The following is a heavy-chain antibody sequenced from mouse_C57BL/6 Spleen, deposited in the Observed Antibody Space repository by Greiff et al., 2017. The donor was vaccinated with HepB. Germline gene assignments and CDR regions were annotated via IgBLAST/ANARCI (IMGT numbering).Heavy chain of an antibody. CDR1: GFTFSNYW. V-gene: IGHV6-3*01. D-gene: IGHD2-1*01. CDR3: TASYGTYFDY. Sequence: EVQGVESGGGLVQPGGSMKLSCVASGFTFSNYWMNWVRQSPEKGLEWVAQIRLKSDNYATHYAESVKGRFTISRDDSKSSVYLQMNNLRAEDTGIYYCTASYGTYFDYWGQGTTLTVSS. J-gene: IGHJ2*01. CDR2: IRLKSDNYAT.